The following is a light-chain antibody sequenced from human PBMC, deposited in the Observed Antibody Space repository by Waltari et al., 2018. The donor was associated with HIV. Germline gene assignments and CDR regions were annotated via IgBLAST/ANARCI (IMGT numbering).Light chain of an antibody. CDR2: SHN. V-gene: IGLV1-44*01. J-gene: IGLJ3*02. CDR3: AAWDDSLNGRV. Sequence: QSVLTQPPSASGTPGQRVTISCSGSSSNIGSNTVNWYQQLPGTAPKLLIYSHNPRPSGVPDRFSGSKSGTSASLAISGLQSEDEAHYYCAAWDDSLNGRVFGGGTKLTVL. CDR1: SSNIGSNT.